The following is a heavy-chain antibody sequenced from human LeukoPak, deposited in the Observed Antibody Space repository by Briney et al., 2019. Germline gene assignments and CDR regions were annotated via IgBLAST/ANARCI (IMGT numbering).Heavy chain of an antibody. CDR3: ARHPIAAAGEYYFDY. D-gene: IGHD6-13*01. CDR1: GGSISSSSYY. CDR2: IYYSGST. V-gene: IGHV4-39*01. J-gene: IGHJ4*02. Sequence: SETLSLTCTVSGGSISSSSYYWGWIRQPPGKGLEWIGSIYYSGSTYYNPSLKSRVTISVDTSKNQFSLKLSSVTAADTAAYYCARHPIAAAGEYYFDYWGQGTLVTVSS.